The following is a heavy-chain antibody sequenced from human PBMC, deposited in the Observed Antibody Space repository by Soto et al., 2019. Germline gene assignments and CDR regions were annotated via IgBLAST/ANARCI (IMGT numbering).Heavy chain of an antibody. Sequence: GGSLRLSCAASGFTFSNYWMNWVRQAPGKGLEWVANIKEDGSDKHYVDSVKGRFSISRDNPKNSLFLQMNSLRAEDAAVYYCVTDRDYSKAYWGQGTLVTVSS. CDR3: VTDRDYSKAY. J-gene: IGHJ4*02. D-gene: IGHD4-4*01. CDR2: IKEDGSDK. V-gene: IGHV3-7*01. CDR1: GFTFSNYW.